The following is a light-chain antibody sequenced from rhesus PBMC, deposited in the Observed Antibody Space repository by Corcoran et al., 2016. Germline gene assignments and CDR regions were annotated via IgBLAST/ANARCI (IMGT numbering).Light chain of an antibody. CDR1: QGITND. Sequence: DIQMTQSPSSLSASVGDRVTITCRASQGITNDLAWYQQKPGETPKLLIYEASSLQSGIPSRFSGSGSGTDFTLTISSLQSEDFATYDCQHYYSTPFTFGPGTKLDIK. CDR2: EAS. CDR3: QHYYSTPFT. V-gene: IGKV1-25*01. J-gene: IGKJ3*01.